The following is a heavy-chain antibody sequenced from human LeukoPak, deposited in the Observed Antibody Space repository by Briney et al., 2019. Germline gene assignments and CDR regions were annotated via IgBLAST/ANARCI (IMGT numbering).Heavy chain of an antibody. CDR2: IIPIFGTA. D-gene: IGHD3-10*01. CDR3: ARGFTMVREYAFDI. CDR1: GYTFTSHD. V-gene: IGHV1-69*05. J-gene: IGHJ3*02. Sequence: SVKVSCRASGYTFTSHDISWVRQAPGQGLEWMGGIIPIFGTANYAQKFQGRVTITTDESTSTAYMELSSLRSEDTAVYYCARGFTMVREYAFDIWGQGTMVTVSS.